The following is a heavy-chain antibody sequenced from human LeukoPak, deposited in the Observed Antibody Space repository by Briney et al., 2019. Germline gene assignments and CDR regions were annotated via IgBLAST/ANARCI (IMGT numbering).Heavy chain of an antibody. J-gene: IGHJ4*02. Sequence: SETLSLTCTVSGGSISSSSYYWGWIPQPPGKGLEWIGSIYYSGSTYYNPSLKSRVTISVDTSKNQFSLKLSSVTAADTAVYYCARATSNDYDFWSGYVHWGQGTLVTVSS. D-gene: IGHD3-3*01. CDR1: GGSISSSSYY. CDR2: IYYSGST. V-gene: IGHV4-39*01. CDR3: ARATSNDYDFWSGYVH.